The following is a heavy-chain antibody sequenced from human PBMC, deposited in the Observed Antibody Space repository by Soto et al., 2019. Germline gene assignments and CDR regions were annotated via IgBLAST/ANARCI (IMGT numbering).Heavy chain of an antibody. D-gene: IGHD3-22*01. J-gene: IGHJ6*02. V-gene: IGHV4-61*01. CDR2: IYYSGST. Sequence: SETLSLTCTVSGGSVSSGSYYWSWIRQPPGKGLEWIGYIYYSGSTNYNPSLKSRVTISVDTSKNQFSLKLSSVTAADTAVYYCARDNYDSSGYGVGAWAYYYYGMDVWGQGTTVTAP. CDR3: ARDNYDSSGYGVGAWAYYYYGMDV. CDR1: GGSVSSGSYY.